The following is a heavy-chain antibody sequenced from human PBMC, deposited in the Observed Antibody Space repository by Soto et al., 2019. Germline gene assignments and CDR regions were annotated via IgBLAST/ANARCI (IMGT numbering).Heavy chain of an antibody. V-gene: IGHV5-10-1*01. CDR3: ARHATRRFSNAHFDP. CDR1: GYSFSNHW. CDR2: IDLSDSYT. Sequence: GESLKISCKGSGYSFSNHWISWVRQVPGQGLEWMGRIDLSDSYTYYSPSFQGHVTISADKSISTVYLQWNSLKASDTAMYYCARHATRRFSNAHFDPWGQGTLVTVSS. J-gene: IGHJ5*02. D-gene: IGHD2-8*01.